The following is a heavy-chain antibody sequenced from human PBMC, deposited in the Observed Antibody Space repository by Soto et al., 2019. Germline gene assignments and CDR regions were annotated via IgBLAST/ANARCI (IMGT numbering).Heavy chain of an antibody. CDR1: GFTFSSYG. CDR2: IWYDGSNK. Sequence: GGSLRLCCAASGFTFSSYGMHWVRQAPGKGLEWVAGIWYDGSNKYYVDSMKGRLTISRDNSKNTLDLQMNSLRAEDTAVYYCAKDTYYHDSSGYYVFDYWGQGTLVTVSS. V-gene: IGHV3-30*02. D-gene: IGHD3-22*01. CDR3: AKDTYYHDSSGYYVFDY. J-gene: IGHJ4*02.